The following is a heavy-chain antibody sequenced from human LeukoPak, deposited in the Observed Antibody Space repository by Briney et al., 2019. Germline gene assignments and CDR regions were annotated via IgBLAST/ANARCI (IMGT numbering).Heavy chain of an antibody. V-gene: IGHV4-34*01. Sequence: SETLSLTCAVYGGSFSGYYWSWIRQPPGKGLEWIGEINHSGSTNYNPSLKSRVTISVDTSKNQFSLKLSSVAAADTAVYYCARDFVVVAATLNWFDPWGLGTLVTVSS. CDR3: ARDFVVVAATLNWFDP. CDR1: GGSFSGYY. CDR2: INHSGST. D-gene: IGHD2-15*01. J-gene: IGHJ5*02.